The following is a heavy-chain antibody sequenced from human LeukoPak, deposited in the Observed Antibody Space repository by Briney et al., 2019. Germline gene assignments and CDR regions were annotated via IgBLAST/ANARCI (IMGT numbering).Heavy chain of an antibody. Sequence: PGGSLRLSCAASGFTFRNYGMNWVRQAPGKGLEWVAVIGNDGSAKNYADSVKGQFTISRDNSKNTLYLQMNSLRAEDTAVYYCAREGYCLNGKCEIDYWGQGTLVTVSS. V-gene: IGHV3-33*01. CDR3: AREGYCLNGKCEIDY. CDR1: GFTFRNYG. D-gene: IGHD3-22*01. CDR2: IGNDGSAK. J-gene: IGHJ4*02.